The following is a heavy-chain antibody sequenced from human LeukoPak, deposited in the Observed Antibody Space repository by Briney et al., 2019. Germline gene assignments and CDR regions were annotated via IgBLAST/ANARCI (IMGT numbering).Heavy chain of an antibody. V-gene: IGHV4-4*07. Sequence: PSETLSLTCTVSGGSISSYYWSWIRQPAGTALEWIGRIYTSGTITYNPSLKSRVTMSVDTSKNQFSLKLSSVTAADTAVYYCARATYYYDSSGYYFWFDPWGQGTLVTVSS. D-gene: IGHD3-22*01. CDR2: IYTSGTI. CDR3: ARATYYYDSSGYYFWFDP. J-gene: IGHJ5*02. CDR1: GGSISSYY.